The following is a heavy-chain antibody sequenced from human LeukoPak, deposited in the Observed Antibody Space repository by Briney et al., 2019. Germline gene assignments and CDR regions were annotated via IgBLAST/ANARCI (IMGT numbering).Heavy chain of an antibody. V-gene: IGHV1-18*01. CDR1: GYTFTSYG. J-gene: IGHJ5*02. CDR2: ISAYNGNT. CDR3: ARDGGGYCSGGSCYYGGYNWFDP. Sequence: ASVKVSCKASGYTFTSYGISWVRQAPGQGLEWMGWISAYNGNTNYAQKLQGRVTMTTDTSTSTAYMELRSLRSDDTAVYYCARDGGGYCSGGSCYYGGYNWFDPWGQGTLVTVSS. D-gene: IGHD2-15*01.